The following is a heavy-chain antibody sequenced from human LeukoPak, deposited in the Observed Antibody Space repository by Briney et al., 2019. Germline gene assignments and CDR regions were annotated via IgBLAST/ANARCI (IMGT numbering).Heavy chain of an antibody. CDR1: GFTFSSYA. V-gene: IGHV3-23*01. Sequence: GGSLRLSCAASGFTFSSYAMSWVRQAPGKGLEWVSAISGSGGSTYYADSVKGRFTISRDNSKNTLYLQMNSLRAEDTAVYYCAKYSSSWYVGDRVFDYWGQGTLVTVSS. CDR2: ISGSGGST. D-gene: IGHD6-13*01. J-gene: IGHJ4*02. CDR3: AKYSSSWYVGDRVFDY.